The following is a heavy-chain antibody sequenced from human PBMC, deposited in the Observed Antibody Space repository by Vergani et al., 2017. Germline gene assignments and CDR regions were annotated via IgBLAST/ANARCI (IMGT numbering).Heavy chain of an antibody. Sequence: QITLKESGPTLVKPTQTLTLTCTFSGFSLSTSGVGVGWIRQPPGKALEWLALIYWNDDKRYSPSLKSRLTITKDTSKNQVVITMTNMDPVDTATYYCAHSSVVRGTHPSDYYYYMDVWGKGTTVTVSS. V-gene: IGHV2-5*01. D-gene: IGHD3-10*01. CDR3: AHSSVVRGTHPSDYYYYMDV. J-gene: IGHJ6*03. CDR2: IYWNDDK. CDR1: GFSLSTSGVG.